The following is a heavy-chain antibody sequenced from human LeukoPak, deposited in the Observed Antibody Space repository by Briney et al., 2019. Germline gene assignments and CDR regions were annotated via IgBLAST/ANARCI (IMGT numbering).Heavy chain of an antibody. V-gene: IGHV3-53*01. Sequence: GGSLRLSCAASGFTVSSNYMSWVRQAPGKGLEWVSVIYSGGSTYYADSVKGRFTISRDNSKNTLCLQMNSLRAEDTAVYYCVCGYSYGYPFDYWGQGTLVTVSS. D-gene: IGHD5-18*01. CDR3: VCGYSYGYPFDY. CDR2: IYSGGST. CDR1: GFTVSSNY. J-gene: IGHJ4*02.